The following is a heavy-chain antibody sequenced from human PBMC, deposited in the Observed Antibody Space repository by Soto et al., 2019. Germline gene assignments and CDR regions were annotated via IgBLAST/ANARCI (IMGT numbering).Heavy chain of an antibody. CDR1: GFTFSSYG. D-gene: IGHD5-18*01. CDR2: IWYDGSNK. V-gene: IGHV3-33*01. Sequence: PWWSLRLSFASYGFTFSSYGMHWVRQAPGKGLEWVAVIWYDGSNKYYADSVKGRFTISRDNSKNTLYLQMNSLRAEDTAVYYCARAGYSYGIDYWGQGTLVTVSS. CDR3: ARAGYSYGIDY. J-gene: IGHJ4*02.